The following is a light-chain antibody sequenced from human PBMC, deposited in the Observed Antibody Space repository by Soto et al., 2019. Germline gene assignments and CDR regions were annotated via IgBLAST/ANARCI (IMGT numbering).Light chain of an antibody. CDR1: QSINSW. CDR3: QQYNSYPWT. J-gene: IGKJ1*01. Sequence: DIQMTQSPSTLSASVGDRVTITCRASQSINSWLAWYQQKPGKPPKLLIYRSSALESGVPSRFSGSGSVTEFNLTINSLQPDDFATYYCQQYNSYPWTFGQGTNVEI. V-gene: IGKV1-5*03. CDR2: RSS.